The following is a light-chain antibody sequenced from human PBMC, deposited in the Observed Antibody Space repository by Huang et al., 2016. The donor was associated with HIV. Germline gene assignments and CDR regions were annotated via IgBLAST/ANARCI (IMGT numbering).Light chain of an antibody. J-gene: IGKJ4*02. V-gene: IGKV1-39*01. Sequence: IQMDQSPSSLSAFVGDRFTISCRSNYHISRFLHWYHQKPGKAPRLLIYGASSLQRDVPSRFSGSGVGTDFTLTISGLQPEDLGTYYCQESYSSPVTSFGGGTRLEIK. CDR1: YHISRF. CDR2: GAS. CDR3: QESYSSPVTS.